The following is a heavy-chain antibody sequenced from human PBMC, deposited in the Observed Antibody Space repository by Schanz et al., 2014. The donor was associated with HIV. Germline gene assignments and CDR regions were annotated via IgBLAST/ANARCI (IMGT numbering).Heavy chain of an antibody. D-gene: IGHD3-9*01. V-gene: IGHV3-33*06. CDR1: GFTFSSSG. Sequence: QVQLVESGGGVVQPGRSLRLSCTASGFTFSSSGMHWVRQAPGKGLEWVAAMWYDESHKGYADSVKGRFTISRDNSKNTLYLQMHSLRAEDTAVYYCAKSSGWLYAHFDYWGQGTAVTVSS. CDR2: MWYDESHK. CDR3: AKSSGWLYAHFDY. J-gene: IGHJ4*02.